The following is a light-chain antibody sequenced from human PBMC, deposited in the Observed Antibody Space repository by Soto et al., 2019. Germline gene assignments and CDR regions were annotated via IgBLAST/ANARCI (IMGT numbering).Light chain of an antibody. Sequence: EIVLTQSPGTLSLSPGERATLSCRASQSVSSSYLAWYQQKPGQAPRLLIYGASSRATGIPDRFSGSGSGTDFTLTISRLEPEDLAEYYCQQYGSSLRLTFGGGTKVDIK. CDR3: QQYGSSLRLT. V-gene: IGKV3-20*01. CDR2: GAS. CDR1: QSVSSSY. J-gene: IGKJ4*01.